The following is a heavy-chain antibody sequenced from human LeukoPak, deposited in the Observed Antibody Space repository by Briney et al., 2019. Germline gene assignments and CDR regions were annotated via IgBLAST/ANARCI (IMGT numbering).Heavy chain of an antibody. CDR2: AKSRAAGGTS. J-gene: IGHJ4*02. Sequence: PGEFLRLSCAASGFTFTDAGMSWVRQAPGKHLESFSRAKSRAAGGTSDYDAGVKGRFSISRDDSKNTLYLQMDSLRSEDTGVYYCTSDLPGGYSNYFDDWGQGILVTVSS. V-gene: IGHV3-15*01. CDR1: GFTFTDAG. D-gene: IGHD4-23*01. CDR3: TSDLPGGYSNYFDD.